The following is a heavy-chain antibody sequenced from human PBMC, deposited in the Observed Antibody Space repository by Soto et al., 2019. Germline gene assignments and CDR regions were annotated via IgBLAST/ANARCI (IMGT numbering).Heavy chain of an antibody. CDR3: ARVDFLSRSHHDYYYYYGMDV. D-gene: IGHD3-3*01. J-gene: IGHJ6*04. V-gene: IGHV4-34*01. CDR1: GGKFRGFC. CDR2: INHSGST. Sequence: LEMLSVTSAVYGGKFRGFCWSWIRQHQGKGPEWIGEINHSGSTNYNPSLKSRVTISVDTSKNQFSLKLSSVTAADTAVYYCARVDFLSRSHHDYYYYYGMDVWVKGTTVTVSS.